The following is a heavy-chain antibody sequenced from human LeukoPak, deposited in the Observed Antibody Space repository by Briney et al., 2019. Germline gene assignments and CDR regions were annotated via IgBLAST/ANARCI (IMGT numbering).Heavy chain of an antibody. D-gene: IGHD1-1*01. V-gene: IGHV3-21*01. J-gene: IGHJ6*03. CDR1: GFTFSSYS. CDR3: ARDGSTTPGYYYYMDV. CDR2: ISSSSSYI. Sequence: GGSLRLSCAASGFTFSSYSMNWVRQAPGKGLEWVSSISSSSSYIYYADSVKGRFTISRDNAKNSLYLQMNSLRAEDTAVYYCARDGSTTPGYYYYMDVWGKGTTVTISS.